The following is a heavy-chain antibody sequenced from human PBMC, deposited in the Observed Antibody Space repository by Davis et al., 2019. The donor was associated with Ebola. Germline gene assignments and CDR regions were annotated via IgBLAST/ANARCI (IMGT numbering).Heavy chain of an antibody. Sequence: TLSLTCTVSGDSITSGDSYWTWIRHRPGEGLEWIGYIHYSGLTYYNPSRKSRVSMSLDTSKNQFSLNLSSVTAADAAVYYCARAQNPYYYYMDVWGKGTTVTVSS. V-gene: IGHV4-31*03. CDR2: IHYSGLT. CDR1: GDSITSGDSY. D-gene: IGHD1-14*01. CDR3: ARAQNPYYYYMDV. J-gene: IGHJ6*03.